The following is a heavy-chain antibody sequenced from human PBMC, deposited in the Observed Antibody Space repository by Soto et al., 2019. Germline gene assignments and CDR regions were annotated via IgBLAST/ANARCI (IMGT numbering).Heavy chain of an antibody. V-gene: IGHV5-10-1*01. J-gene: IGHJ6*02. CDR1: GYSVSSYW. Sequence: GESLKISCKGSGYSVSSYWSSWVRQMPGKGLEWMGRIDPSDSYTNYSPSFQGHVTISADKSISTAYLQWSSLKASDTAMYYCASNVAGHYYYYYGMDVWGQGTTVTVSS. D-gene: IGHD6-19*01. CDR2: IDPSDSYT. CDR3: ASNVAGHYYYYYGMDV.